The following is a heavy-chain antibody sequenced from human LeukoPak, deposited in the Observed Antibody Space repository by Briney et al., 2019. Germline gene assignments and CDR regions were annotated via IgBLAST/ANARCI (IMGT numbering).Heavy chain of an antibody. CDR1: GYSISSGYY. CDR2: IYHSGST. CDR3: AREGITIHRDRGPFDY. V-gene: IGHV4-38-2*02. J-gene: IGHJ4*02. Sequence: PSETLSLTCTVSGYSISSGYYWGWIRQPPGKGLEWIGSIYHSGSTYYNPSLKSRVTISVDTSKNQFSLKLSSVTAADTAVYYCAREGITIHRDRGPFDYWGQGTLVTVSS. D-gene: IGHD3-10*01.